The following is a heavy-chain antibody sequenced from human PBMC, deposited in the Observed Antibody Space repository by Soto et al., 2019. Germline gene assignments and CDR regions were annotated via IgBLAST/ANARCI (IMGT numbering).Heavy chain of an antibody. CDR2: IKSKTDGGTT. Sequence: GGSLRLSCAASGFTFSNAWMSWVRQAPGKGLEWVGRIKSKTDGGTTDYAAPVKGRFTISRDDSKNTLYLQMNSLKTEDTAVYSCTTEEDDILTGSPLPYWGQGTLVTVSS. CDR1: GFTFSNAW. CDR3: TTEEDDILTGSPLPY. D-gene: IGHD3-9*01. J-gene: IGHJ4*02. V-gene: IGHV3-15*01.